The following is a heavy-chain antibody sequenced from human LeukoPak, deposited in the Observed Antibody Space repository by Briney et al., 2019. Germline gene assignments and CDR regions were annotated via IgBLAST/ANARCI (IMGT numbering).Heavy chain of an antibody. CDR2: IYYSGST. CDR1: GGSISSSSYY. D-gene: IGHD3-3*01. V-gene: IGHV4-39*01. Sequence: SETLSLTCTVSGGSISSSSYYWGWNRQPPGKGLEWIGSIYYSGSTYYNPSLKSSVTISVDTSKNQFSLKLSSVTAADTAVYYCARHPNYDFWSLEYYYGMDVWGQGTTVTVSS. J-gene: IGHJ6*02. CDR3: ARHPNYDFWSLEYYYGMDV.